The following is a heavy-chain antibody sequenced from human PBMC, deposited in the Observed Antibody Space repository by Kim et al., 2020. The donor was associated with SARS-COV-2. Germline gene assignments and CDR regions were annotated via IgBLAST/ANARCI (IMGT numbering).Heavy chain of an antibody. CDR3: ARGLGGANVWGSSDY. J-gene: IGHJ4*02. V-gene: IGHV4-34*01. CDR1: GGSFSGYY. CDR2: INHSGST. D-gene: IGHD3-16*01. Sequence: SETLSLTCAVYGGSFSGYYWSWIRQPPGKGLEWIGEINHSGSTNYNPSLKSRVTISVDTSKNQFSLKLSSVTAADTAAHYCARGLGGANVWGSSDYWGQG.